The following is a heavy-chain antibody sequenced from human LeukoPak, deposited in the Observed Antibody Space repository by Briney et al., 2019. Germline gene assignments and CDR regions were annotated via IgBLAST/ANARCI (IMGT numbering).Heavy chain of an antibody. Sequence: PGRSLRLSCAASGFIFRSNGMHWVRQAPGKGLEWLAVIWHDGSNQYYADSVKGRFTISRDNSKNTLYLQMNSLRAEDTAVYYCARDGSDYDLDYWGQGTLVTVPS. CDR2: IWHDGSNQ. D-gene: IGHD4-17*01. CDR3: ARDGSDYDLDY. V-gene: IGHV3-33*01. CDR1: GFIFRSNG. J-gene: IGHJ4*02.